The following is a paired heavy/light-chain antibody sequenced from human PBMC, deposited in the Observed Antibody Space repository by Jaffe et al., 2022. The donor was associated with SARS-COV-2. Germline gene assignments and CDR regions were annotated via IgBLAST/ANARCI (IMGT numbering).Light chain of an antibody. CDR2: GAF. CDR3: QQYNNWPT. Sequence: EIVMTQSPATLSVSPGERATLSCRASQSVAGNLAWYQQIPGQAPRLLIYGAFTRATGTPARFSGGGSGTEFTLTISSLQSEDFAVYYCQQYNNWPTFGPGTKVDIK. J-gene: IGKJ3*01. CDR1: QSVAGN. V-gene: IGKV3-15*01.
Heavy chain of an antibody. Sequence: EVQLVESGGGLVQPGRSLRLSCAASGFTFDDYAMHWVRQAPGKGLEWVSGISWNSGSIGYADSVKGRFTISRDNAKNSLYLQMNSLRPEDTAFYYCAKDVMVTSNYYFDNWGQGTLVTVSS. J-gene: IGHJ4*02. CDR3: AKDVMVTSNYYFDN. CDR1: GFTFDDYA. V-gene: IGHV3-9*01. CDR2: ISWNSGSI. D-gene: IGHD2-21*02.